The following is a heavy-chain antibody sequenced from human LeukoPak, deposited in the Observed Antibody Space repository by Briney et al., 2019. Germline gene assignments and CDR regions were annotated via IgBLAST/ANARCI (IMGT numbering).Heavy chain of an antibody. D-gene: IGHD3-22*01. Sequence: GGSLRLSCAASGFTFSDHYMDWVRQAPGEGLAWVGRTRNKANSYTTEYAASVKGRFTISRDDSKNSLYLQMNSLKTEDTAVYYCARAYERPYYFDYWGQGTLVTVSS. CDR1: GFTFSDHY. J-gene: IGHJ4*02. CDR2: TRNKANSYTT. V-gene: IGHV3-72*01. CDR3: ARAYERPYYFDY.